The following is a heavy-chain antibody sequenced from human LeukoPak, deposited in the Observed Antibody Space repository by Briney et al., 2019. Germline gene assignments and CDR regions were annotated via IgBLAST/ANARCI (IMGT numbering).Heavy chain of an antibody. J-gene: IGHJ4*02. CDR1: GFTFSTYS. D-gene: IGHD7-27*01. CDR2: ISSSGTYI. Sequence: GRSLRLYCAASGFTFSTYSVNWVRQAPGKGLEWVSSISSSGTYIYYADSVKGRFTISRDNAKNSLYLQMNSLRAEDTAVYYCARHLVTGDFWGIDYWGQGTLVTVSS. V-gene: IGHV3-21*01. CDR3: ARHLVTGDFWGIDY.